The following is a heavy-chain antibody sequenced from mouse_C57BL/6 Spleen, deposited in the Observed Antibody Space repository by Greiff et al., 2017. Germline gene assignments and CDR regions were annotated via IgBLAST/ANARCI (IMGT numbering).Heavy chain of an antibody. CDR2: FRNKANGYTT. Sequence: EVKLMESGGGLVQPGGSLSLSCAASGFTFTDYYMSWVRQPPGKALDWLGFFRNKANGYTTEYNASVKCRFTISRDNSQSILYLQMNALRADDSSTYYCARCHGGDWYIDVWGTGTTVTVSS. J-gene: IGHJ1*03. CDR1: GFTFTDYY. V-gene: IGHV7-3*01. CDR3: ARCHGGDWYIDV. D-gene: IGHD6-1*01.